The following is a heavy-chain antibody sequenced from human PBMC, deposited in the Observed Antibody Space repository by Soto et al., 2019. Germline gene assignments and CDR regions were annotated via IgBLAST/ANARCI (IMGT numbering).Heavy chain of an antibody. V-gene: IGHV3-23*01. CDR3: AKVGELAVGGFDY. D-gene: IGHD2-15*01. J-gene: IGHJ4*02. CDR2: ISDTGGST. CDR1: GFTFSSYA. Sequence: EVQLLESGGGLVQPGGSLRLSCAASGFTFSSYAMSWVRQAPGKGLEWVSRISDTGGSTYYADSVKGRFTISRDSSTNTLYLQMNSLRADDAAIYYCAKVGELAVGGFDYWGQGTLVTVSS.